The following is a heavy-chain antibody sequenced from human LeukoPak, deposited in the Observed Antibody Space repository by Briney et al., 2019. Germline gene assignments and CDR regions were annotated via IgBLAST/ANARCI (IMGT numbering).Heavy chain of an antibody. Sequence: GASVKVSCKASGYTFTSYYMHWVRQAPGQGLEWMGIINPSGGSTSYAQKFQGRLTMTREMSTSTVYMELSSLRSEDTAVYYCARDRYDILTGYKGGFCMDVWGKGTTVTVSS. CDR1: GYTFTSYY. CDR2: INPSGGST. V-gene: IGHV1-46*01. D-gene: IGHD3-9*01. CDR3: ARDRYDILTGYKGGFCMDV. J-gene: IGHJ6*01.